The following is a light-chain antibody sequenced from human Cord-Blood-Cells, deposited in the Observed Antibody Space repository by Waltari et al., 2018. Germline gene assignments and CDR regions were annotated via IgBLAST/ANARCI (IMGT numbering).Light chain of an antibody. Sequence: EIVLTQSPATLSLSPGERATLSCRASQSVSSYLAWYQQKPGQAPRLLIYDASNRATGIPARFSGRGSGTDFTLTIGSLEPEDCAVYYCQQRSNWLWTFRQGTKVESK. CDR3: QQRSNWLWT. V-gene: IGKV3-11*01. CDR2: DAS. J-gene: IGKJ1*01. CDR1: QSVSSY.